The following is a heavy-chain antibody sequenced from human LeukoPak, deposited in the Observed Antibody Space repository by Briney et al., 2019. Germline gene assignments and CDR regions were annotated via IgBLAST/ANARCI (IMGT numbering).Heavy chain of an antibody. Sequence: GRSLRLSCAASGFTFSSYGMHWVRQAPGKGLEWVAVIWYDGSNKYYADSVKGRLTISRDNSKNTLYLQMNSLRAEDTAVYYCARDHGLRYFDWASDYWGQGTLVTVSS. V-gene: IGHV3-33*01. CDR1: GFTFSSYG. CDR2: IWYDGSNK. CDR3: ARDHGLRYFDWASDY. D-gene: IGHD3-9*01. J-gene: IGHJ4*02.